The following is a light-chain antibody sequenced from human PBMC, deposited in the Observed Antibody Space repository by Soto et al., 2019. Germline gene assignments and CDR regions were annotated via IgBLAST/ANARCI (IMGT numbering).Light chain of an antibody. CDR2: GSS. CDR1: SSNIGAGYD. J-gene: IGLJ3*02. Sequence: QSVLTQPPSVSGAPGQRVTISCTGSSSNIGAGYDVHWYQQLPGTAPKLLIYGSSNRPSGVPDRFSGSNSGTSASLAITGRQSEDEADYYCQSYDSSLSGSVFGGGTKLTVL. CDR3: QSYDSSLSGSV. V-gene: IGLV1-40*01.